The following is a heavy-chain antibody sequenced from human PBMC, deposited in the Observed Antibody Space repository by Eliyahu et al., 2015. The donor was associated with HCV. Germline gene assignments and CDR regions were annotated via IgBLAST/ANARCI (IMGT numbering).Heavy chain of an antibody. CDR3: ARCPQYYYDSSGSRHGMDV. V-gene: IGHV4-34*01. J-gene: IGHJ6*02. Sequence: QXQLQQXGAGLLKPSETLSLTCAVXGASFXXYXWSWSRQPPGKGLEWIGEIHHSGSTNYKPSLKSRVTISVDTSKNQFSLKLSSVTAADTAVYYCARCPQYYYDSSGSRHGMDVWGQGTTVTVSS. CDR1: GASFXXYX. D-gene: IGHD3-22*01. CDR2: IHHSGST.